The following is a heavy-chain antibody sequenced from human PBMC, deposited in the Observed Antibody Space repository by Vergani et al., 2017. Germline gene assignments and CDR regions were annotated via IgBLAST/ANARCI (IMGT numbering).Heavy chain of an antibody. D-gene: IGHD3-3*01. CDR2: ISYDGSNK. CDR3: ASRDDFWSGRGVFDY. J-gene: IGHJ4*02. CDR1: GFTFSSYG. V-gene: IGHV3-30*03. Sequence: QVQLVESGGGVVQPGRSLRLSCAASGFTFSSYGMHWVRQAPGKGLEWVAVISYDGSNKYYADSVKGRFTISRDNAKNSLYLQMNSLRAEDTAVYYCASRDDFWSGRGVFDYWGQGTLVTVSS.